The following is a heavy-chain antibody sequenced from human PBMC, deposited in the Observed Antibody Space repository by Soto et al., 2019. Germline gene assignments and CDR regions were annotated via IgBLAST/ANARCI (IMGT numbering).Heavy chain of an antibody. Sequence: ASVKVSCKASGYTFTGYYMHWVRQAPGQGLEWMGWINPNSGGTNYAQKFQGRVTMTRDTSISTAYMELSRLRSDDTAVYYCARRMMAIRGRSPPYGTDVWGQANTVTVYS. CDR3: ARRMMAIRGRSPPYGTDV. CDR2: INPNSGGT. D-gene: IGHD2-21*01. V-gene: IGHV1-2*02. J-gene: IGHJ6*02. CDR1: GYTFTGYY.